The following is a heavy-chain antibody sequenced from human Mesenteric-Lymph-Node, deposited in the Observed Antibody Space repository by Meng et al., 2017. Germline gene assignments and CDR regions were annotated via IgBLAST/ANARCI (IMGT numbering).Heavy chain of an antibody. D-gene: IGHD3-22*01. J-gene: IGHJ2*01. Sequence: QVQLQGPGPGLVKPSPPRSLTCTVSGGSISSGDYYWSWIRQPPGKGLEWIGYIYYSGSTYYNPSLKSRVTISVDTSKNQFSLKLSSVTAADTAVYYCARGYYDSSGYGYWYFDLWGRGTLVTVSS. CDR3: ARGYYDSSGYGYWYFDL. CDR1: GGSISSGDYY. CDR2: IYYSGST. V-gene: IGHV4-30-4*01.